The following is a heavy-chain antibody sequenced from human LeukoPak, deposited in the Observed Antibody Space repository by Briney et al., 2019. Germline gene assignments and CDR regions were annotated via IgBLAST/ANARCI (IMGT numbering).Heavy chain of an antibody. CDR3: AKEGDAFDI. J-gene: IGHJ3*02. CDR1: GYTFITND. V-gene: IGHV1-18*04. CDR2: ISAYNGNT. Sequence: ASVKVSCKASGYTFITNDISWVRQAPGQGLEWMGWISAYNGNTNYAQKLQGRVTMTTDTSTSTAYMELRSLRSDDTAVYYCAKEGDAFDIWGQGTMVTVSS.